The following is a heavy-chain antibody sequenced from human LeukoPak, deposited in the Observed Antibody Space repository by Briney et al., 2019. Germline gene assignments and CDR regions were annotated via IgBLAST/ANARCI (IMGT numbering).Heavy chain of an antibody. V-gene: IGHV1-18*04. CDR3: ARGDTFLPTHYFDP. J-gene: IGHJ5*02. CDR2: VSAYNGKT. Sequence: ASVKVSCKASGYTFTSYYVLWVRQAPAQALEWMGWVSAYNGKTNYAQNLQDRDTMTTDTSTSTVYMELRSLRSDDTALYYCARGDTFLPTHYFDPWGQGTLVTVSS. D-gene: IGHD2/OR15-2a*01. CDR1: GYTFTSYY.